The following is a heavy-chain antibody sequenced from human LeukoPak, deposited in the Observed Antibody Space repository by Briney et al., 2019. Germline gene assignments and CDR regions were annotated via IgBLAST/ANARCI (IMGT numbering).Heavy chain of an antibody. Sequence: SVKVSCKASGYTFTIYAMNWVRQAPGQGLEWMGGIIPIFGTANYAQKFQGRVTITADESTSTAYMELSSLRSEDTAVYYCASKGVKGVFDYWGQGTLVTVSS. CDR1: GYTFTIYA. D-gene: IGHD3-10*01. J-gene: IGHJ4*02. V-gene: IGHV1-69*13. CDR2: IIPIFGTA. CDR3: ASKGVKGVFDY.